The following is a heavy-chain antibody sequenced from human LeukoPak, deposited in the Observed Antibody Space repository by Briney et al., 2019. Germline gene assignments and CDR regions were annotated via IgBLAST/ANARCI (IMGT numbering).Heavy chain of an antibody. CDR3: ARAGGQLPAAIEDGMDV. J-gene: IGHJ6*02. D-gene: IGHD2-2*01. CDR2: IIPIFGTA. CDR1: GGTFGSYA. V-gene: IGHV1-69*13. Sequence: ASVKVSCKASGGTFGSYAISWVRQAPGQGLEWMGGIIPIFGTANYAQKFQGRVTITADEPTSTAYMELSSLRSEDTAVYYCARAGGQLPAAIEDGMDVWGQGTTVTVSS.